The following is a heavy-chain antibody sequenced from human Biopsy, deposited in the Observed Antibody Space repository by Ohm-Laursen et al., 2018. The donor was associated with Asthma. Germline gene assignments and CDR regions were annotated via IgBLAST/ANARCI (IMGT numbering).Heavy chain of an antibody. Sequence: SLRLSCTASGFTFSNFGMHWVRQAPGKGLEWVTLIWYDGSKKYYSESVKGRFTIARDNSKNTLYLQMNSLRVEDTAVYYCSRGREGSGSYFTSHWLDPWGQGTLVTVSS. CDR2: IWYDGSKK. V-gene: IGHV3-33*08. D-gene: IGHD3-10*01. CDR3: SRGREGSGSYFTSHWLDP. J-gene: IGHJ5*02. CDR1: GFTFSNFG.